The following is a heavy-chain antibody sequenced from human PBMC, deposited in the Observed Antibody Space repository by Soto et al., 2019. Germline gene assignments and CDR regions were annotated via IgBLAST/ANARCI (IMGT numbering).Heavy chain of an antibody. V-gene: IGHV4-59*01. Sequence: SGTLSLTCTVSGGSISRDYWSWIRQPPGKGLEWIGYIYYSGSTNYNPSLKSRVTISVDTSKNQFSLKLSSVTAADTAVYYCAVYSSSLLADLFDFWGQGTSVTVS. CDR2: IYYSGST. CDR1: GGSISRDY. J-gene: IGHJ6*02. D-gene: IGHD6-6*01. CDR3: AVYSSSLLADLFDF.